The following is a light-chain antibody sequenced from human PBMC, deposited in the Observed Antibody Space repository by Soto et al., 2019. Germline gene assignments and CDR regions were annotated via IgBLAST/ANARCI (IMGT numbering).Light chain of an antibody. Sequence: QSVLTQPASVSGSPGQSITISCTGTSSDVGGYNYVSWYQQHPGTAPKLMIYEVSNRASGVSNRYSGSKSGNTASLTISGVHDEDEADYYCSSYTSSSIDYVFGTGTKLTVL. CDR1: SSDVGGYNY. J-gene: IGLJ1*01. CDR2: EVS. V-gene: IGLV2-14*01. CDR3: SSYTSSSIDYV.